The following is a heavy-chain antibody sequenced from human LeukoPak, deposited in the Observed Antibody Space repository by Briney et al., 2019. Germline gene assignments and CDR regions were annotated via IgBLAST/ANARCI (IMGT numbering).Heavy chain of an antibody. CDR2: IRYDGSSE. D-gene: IGHD2-15*01. Sequence: GGSLRLSCAASGFTFSTYGTHWVRQAPGKGLEWVAVIRYDGSSEYYADSVKGRFIISRDNSKNTLYMQMNSLRAEDTAVYYCARYCSGGSCYMGLIWGQGTLVTVSS. V-gene: IGHV3-33*01. CDR3: ARYCSGGSCYMGLI. J-gene: IGHJ4*02. CDR1: GFTFSTYG.